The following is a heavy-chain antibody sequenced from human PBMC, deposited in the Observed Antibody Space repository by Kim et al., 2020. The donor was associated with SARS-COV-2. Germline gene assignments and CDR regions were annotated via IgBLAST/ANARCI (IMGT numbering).Heavy chain of an antibody. CDR2: IKSKTDGGTT. CDR3: TTGTRIAAAGTAFWYYYXGMDV. D-gene: IGHD6-13*01. CDR1: GFTFSNAW. Sequence: GGSLRLSCAASGFTFSNAWMSWVRQAPGKGLEWVGRIKSKTDGGTTDYAAPVKGXXTISREDSKNTLXLHMNSLKTEDTAVYYXTTGTRIAAAGTAFWYYYXGMDVXXXGTXXXVSS. V-gene: IGHV3-15*01. J-gene: IGHJ6*01.